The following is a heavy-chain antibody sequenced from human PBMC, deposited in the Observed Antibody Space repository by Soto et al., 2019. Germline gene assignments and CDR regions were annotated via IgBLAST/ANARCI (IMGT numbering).Heavy chain of an antibody. CDR1: GFTYSTYA. Sequence: EVQLLESGGGLVQPGGSLRLSCTTSGFTYSTYAMSWVRQAPGKGLECVSVISGNGGTTYYADSVKGRFTISRDNSKRTLYLQMNSRRAGDTAIFFCAKGGGGSGWSDAFDIWGQGTMVTVSS. D-gene: IGHD6-19*01. J-gene: IGHJ3*02. V-gene: IGHV3-23*01. CDR3: AKGGGGSGWSDAFDI. CDR2: ISGNGGTT.